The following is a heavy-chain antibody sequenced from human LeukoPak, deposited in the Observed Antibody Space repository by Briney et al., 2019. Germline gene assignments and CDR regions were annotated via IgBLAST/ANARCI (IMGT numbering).Heavy chain of an antibody. CDR2: IYTSGST. CDR3: ARDPSGSSWTPQSYFDY. J-gene: IGHJ4*02. V-gene: IGHV4-4*07. Sequence: QASETLSLTCTVSGGSISSYYWSWIRQPAGKGLEWIGRIYTSGSTNYNPSLKSRVTMSVDTSKNQFSLKLSSVTAADTAVYYCARDPSGSSWTPQSYFDYWGQGTLVTVSS. D-gene: IGHD6-13*01. CDR1: GGSISSYY.